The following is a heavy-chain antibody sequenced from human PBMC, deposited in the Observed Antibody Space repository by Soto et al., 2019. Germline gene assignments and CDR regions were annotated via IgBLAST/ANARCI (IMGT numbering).Heavy chain of an antibody. CDR1: GGTFSSYA. J-gene: IGHJ3*02. V-gene: IGHV1-69*13. Sequence: VASVKVSCKASGGTFSSYAISWLRQAPGQGLEWMGGIIPIFGTANYAQKFQGRVTITADESTSTAYMELSSLRSEDTAVYYCARGIAARWVKDAFDIWGQGTMVTVSS. D-gene: IGHD6-6*01. CDR3: ARGIAARWVKDAFDI. CDR2: IIPIFGTA.